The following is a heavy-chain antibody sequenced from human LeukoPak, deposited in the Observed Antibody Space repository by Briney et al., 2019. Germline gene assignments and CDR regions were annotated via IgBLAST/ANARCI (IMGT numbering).Heavy chain of an antibody. D-gene: IGHD2-8*01. CDR2: INSDGSTT. Sequence: GGSLRLSCAASGFTFSTYWMHWVRQAPGKGLVWVSRINSDGSTTSYADSVKGRFTVSRDNAKNTLYLQMSSLRAEDTAVYYCARDNGENYHTAFDYWGQGTLVTVSS. V-gene: IGHV3-74*01. CDR1: GFTFSTYW. J-gene: IGHJ4*02. CDR3: ARDNGENYHTAFDY.